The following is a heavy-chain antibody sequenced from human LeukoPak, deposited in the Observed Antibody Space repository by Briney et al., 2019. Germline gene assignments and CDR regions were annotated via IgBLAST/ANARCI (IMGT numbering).Heavy chain of an antibody. CDR2: ISAYNGNT. D-gene: IGHD6-6*01. J-gene: IGHJ4*02. V-gene: IGHV1-18*01. CDR1: GHTFSSYG. CDR3: ARDLGYSSSSATPLDY. Sequence: ASVKVSCKASGHTFSSYGISWVRQAPGQGLEWLAGISAYNGNTNYAQKFQGRVTMTTDTSTSTAYMELRSLRSDDTAVYYCARDLGYSSSSATPLDYWGQGTLVTVSS.